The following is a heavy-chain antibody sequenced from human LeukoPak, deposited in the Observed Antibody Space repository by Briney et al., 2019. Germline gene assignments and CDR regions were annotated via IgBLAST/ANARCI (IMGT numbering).Heavy chain of an antibody. Sequence: PSETLSLTCTVSGGSISSSTYYWGWIRQPPGTGLEWIGNLYYSGSTYYNPSLKSRVTISADTSKNQFSLKLSSVTAADTAVYYCARQAISGYDPPPFDSWGQGTLVTVSS. V-gene: IGHV4-39*01. CDR1: GGSISSSTYY. J-gene: IGHJ4*02. CDR3: ARQAISGYDPPPFDS. D-gene: IGHD5-12*01. CDR2: LYYSGST.